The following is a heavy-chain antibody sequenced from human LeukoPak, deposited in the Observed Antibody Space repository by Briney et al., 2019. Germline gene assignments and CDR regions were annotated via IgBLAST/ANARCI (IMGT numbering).Heavy chain of an antibody. CDR2: IWYDGSNK. CDR1: GFTFSSYG. J-gene: IGHJ4*02. V-gene: IGHV3-33*06. Sequence: PGRSLRLSCAASGFTFSSYGMHWVRQAPGKGLEGVAVIWYDGSNKYYADSVKSRFTISRDNSKNTLYLQMNSLRAEDTAVYYCAKKKRGIAVADYWGQGTLVTVSS. D-gene: IGHD6-19*01. CDR3: AKKKRGIAVADY.